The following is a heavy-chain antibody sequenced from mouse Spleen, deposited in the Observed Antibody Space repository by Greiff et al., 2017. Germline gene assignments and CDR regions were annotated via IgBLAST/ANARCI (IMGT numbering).Heavy chain of an antibody. D-gene: IGHD1-2*01. CDR2: ISYDGSN. J-gene: IGHJ2*01. CDR3: ARGRVLRLLFDY. Sequence: EVQLQESGPGLVKPSQSLSLTCSVTGYSITSGYYWNWIRQFPGNKLEWMGYISYDGSNNYNPSLKNRISITRDTSKNQFFLKLNSVTTEDTATYYCARGRVLRLLFDYWGQGTTLTVSS. V-gene: IGHV3-6*01. CDR1: GYSITSGYY.